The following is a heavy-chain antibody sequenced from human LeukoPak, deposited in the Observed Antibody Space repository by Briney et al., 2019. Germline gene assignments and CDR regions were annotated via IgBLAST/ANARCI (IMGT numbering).Heavy chain of an antibody. J-gene: IGHJ4*02. CDR1: GFTFSDYY. CDR3: ASVGSDYDYVWGSQTGY. V-gene: IGHV3-11*04. D-gene: IGHD3-16*01. Sequence: PGGSLRLSCAASGFTFSDYYMSWIRQAPGKGLEWVSYISSSGSTIYYADSVKGRFTISRDNAKNSLYLQMNSLRAEDTGVYYCASVGSDYDYVWGSQTGYWGQGTLVTVSS. CDR2: ISSSGSTI.